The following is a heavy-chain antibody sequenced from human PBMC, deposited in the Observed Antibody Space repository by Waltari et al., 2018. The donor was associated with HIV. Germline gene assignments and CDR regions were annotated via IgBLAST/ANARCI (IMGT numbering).Heavy chain of an antibody. CDR2: INHSGST. Sequence: QVQLQQWGAGPLKPSETLSLTCAVYGGSFSGYYGSWIRQPPGKGLEWIGEINHSGSTNYNPSLKSRVTISVDTSKNQFSLKLSSVTAADTAVYYCARGALGYCSSTSCPKNYYGMDVW. CDR1: GGSFSGYY. CDR3: ARGALGYCSSTSCPKNYYGMDV. D-gene: IGHD2-2*01. V-gene: IGHV4-34*01. J-gene: IGHJ6*01.